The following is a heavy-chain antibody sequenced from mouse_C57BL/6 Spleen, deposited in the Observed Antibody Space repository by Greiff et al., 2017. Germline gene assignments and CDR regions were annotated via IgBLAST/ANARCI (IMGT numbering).Heavy chain of an antibody. CDR3: ARVSNYWYFDV. CDR2: ISYDGSN. D-gene: IGHD2-5*01. J-gene: IGHJ1*03. CDR1: GYSITSGYY. Sequence: EVKVEESGPGLVKPSQSLSLTCSVTGYSITSGYYWNWIRQFPGNKLEWMGYISYDGSNNYNPSLKNRISITRDTSKNQFFLKLNSVTTEDTATYYCARVSNYWYFDVWGTGTTVTVSS. V-gene: IGHV3-6*01.